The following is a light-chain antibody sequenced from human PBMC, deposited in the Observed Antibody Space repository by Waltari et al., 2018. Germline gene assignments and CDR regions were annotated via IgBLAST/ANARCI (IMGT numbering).Light chain of an antibody. CDR3: ISYSSSTTLGV. CDR2: DVR. J-gene: IGLJ2*01. Sequence: QSALTQPASVSGSPGQSITISCTGSSSDVGAYNYVSLYQQPPGKAPQLMIYDVRNRPAGVSNRSSGSKSGNTAALTISWLLAEDEADYYCISYSSSTTLGVFGGGTKLTVL. CDR1: SSDVGAYNY. V-gene: IGLV2-14*03.